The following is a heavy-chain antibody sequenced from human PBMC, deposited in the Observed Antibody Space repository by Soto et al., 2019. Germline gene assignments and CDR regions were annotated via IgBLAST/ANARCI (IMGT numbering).Heavy chain of an antibody. D-gene: IGHD2-15*01. CDR1: GYTFSTSG. Sequence: QVQLVQSGAEVRKPGASVKVSCKASGYTFSTSGMSWLRQAPGQGLEWMGWISTYNGDTNDAPKFQDRVTMTSDTSTSTVYMELRSLRSDDTAAYYCARAGAAPYYYYGMDVWGQGPRVTVSS. CDR3: ARAGAAPYYYYGMDV. CDR2: ISTYNGDT. J-gene: IGHJ6*02. V-gene: IGHV1-18*01.